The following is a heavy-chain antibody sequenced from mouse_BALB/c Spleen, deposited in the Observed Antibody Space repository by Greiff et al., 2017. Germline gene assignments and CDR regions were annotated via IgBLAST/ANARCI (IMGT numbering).Heavy chain of an antibody. CDR1: GFSLTGYG. CDR2: IWGDGST. J-gene: IGHJ3*01. V-gene: IGHV2-6-7*01. CDR3: ARVYYDYDAWFAY. D-gene: IGHD2-4*01. Sequence: LVESGPGLVAPSQSLSITCTVSGFSLTGYGVNWVRQPPGKGLEWLGMIWGDGSTDYNSALKSRLSISKDNSKSQVFLKMNSLQTDDTARYYCARVYYDYDAWFAYWGQGTLVTVSA.